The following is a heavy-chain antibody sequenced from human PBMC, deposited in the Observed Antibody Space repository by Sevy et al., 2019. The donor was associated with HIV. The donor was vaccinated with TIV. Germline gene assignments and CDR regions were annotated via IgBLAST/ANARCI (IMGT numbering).Heavy chain of an antibody. CDR3: ARAGITIFGVVSAFDI. V-gene: IGHV1-8*01. Sequence: ASVKVSCKASGYTFTSYDINWVRQATGQGLEWMGWMNPNSGNTGYAQKFQGRVTMTRNTSISTAYMELSSLRSEDTAVYYRARAGITIFGVVSAFDIWGQGTMVTVSS. D-gene: IGHD3-3*01. J-gene: IGHJ3*02. CDR1: GYTFTSYD. CDR2: MNPNSGNT.